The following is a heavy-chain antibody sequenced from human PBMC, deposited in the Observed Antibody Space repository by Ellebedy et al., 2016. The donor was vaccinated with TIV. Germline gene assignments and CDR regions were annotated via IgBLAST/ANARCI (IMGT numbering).Heavy chain of an antibody. Sequence: GESLKISXTASGFTFSSYVMSWVRQAPGQGLQWVSGISRTDDSTYYADSVKGRFTISRDDPKNTLYLQMNNLRVEDTAVYYCAKDRDDDGDYAFDSWGQGTLVTVSS. CDR1: GFTFSSYV. J-gene: IGHJ4*02. V-gene: IGHV3-23*01. CDR2: ISRTDDST. D-gene: IGHD4-17*01. CDR3: AKDRDDDGDYAFDS.